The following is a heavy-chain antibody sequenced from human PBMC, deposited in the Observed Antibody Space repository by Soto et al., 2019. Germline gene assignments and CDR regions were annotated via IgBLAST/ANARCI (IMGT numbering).Heavy chain of an antibody. Sequence: QVQLQESGPGLVKPSQTLSLTCTVSGGSISSGGYYWSWIRQHPGKGLEWIGYIYYSGSTYYNPSLKSRVTISVDTAKTQFSLKLSSVTAADTAVYYCARGRRGSGYFQHWGQGTLVTVSS. CDR3: ARGRRGSGYFQH. CDR2: IYYSGST. D-gene: IGHD3-16*01. J-gene: IGHJ1*01. V-gene: IGHV4-31*03. CDR1: GGSISSGGYY.